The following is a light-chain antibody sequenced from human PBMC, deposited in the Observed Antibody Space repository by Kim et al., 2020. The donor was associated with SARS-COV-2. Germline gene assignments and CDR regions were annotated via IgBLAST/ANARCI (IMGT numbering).Light chain of an antibody. J-gene: IGLJ3*02. V-gene: IGLV3-21*04. CDR3: QVWDSSSDPWV. CDR1: NIGIKS. CDR2: YDS. Sequence: SYELTQPPSVSVAPGKTARITCGGNNIGIKSVHWYQQKPGQAPVLVIYYDSDRPSGIPERFSGSNPGNTATLTISRVEAGDEADYYCQVWDSSSDPWVFGGGTQLTVL.